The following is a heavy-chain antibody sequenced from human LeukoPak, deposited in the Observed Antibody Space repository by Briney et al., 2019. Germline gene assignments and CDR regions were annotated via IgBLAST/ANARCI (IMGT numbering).Heavy chain of an antibody. CDR2: IRQDGGEK. Sequence: PGGSLRLSCAASGFTFSGYWMTWVRQAPGKGLEWVANIRQDGGEKNYVDSVKGRFTISRDNAKNSLYLQMNSLRSEDTAVYYCARGVRADFWSGYYTGPRFDYWGQGTLVTVSS. D-gene: IGHD3-3*01. V-gene: IGHV3-7*03. CDR1: GFTFSGYW. CDR3: ARGVRADFWSGYYTGPRFDY. J-gene: IGHJ4*02.